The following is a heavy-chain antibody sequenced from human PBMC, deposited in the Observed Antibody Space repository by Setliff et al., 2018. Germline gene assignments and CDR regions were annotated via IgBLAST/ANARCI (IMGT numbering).Heavy chain of an antibody. Sequence: ASVKVSCKASGGTFSSYGISWVRQAPGQGLEWMGGTIPMFGTTNYARKFQGRVIMTIDSSTTTAYMELKTLRSDDTAVYYCARGRGPDIVVTIPGDYWGQGTQVTVSS. J-gene: IGHJ4*01. D-gene: IGHD2-15*01. CDR2: TIPMFGTT. V-gene: IGHV1-69*05. CDR1: GGTFSSYG. CDR3: ARGRGPDIVVTIPGDY.